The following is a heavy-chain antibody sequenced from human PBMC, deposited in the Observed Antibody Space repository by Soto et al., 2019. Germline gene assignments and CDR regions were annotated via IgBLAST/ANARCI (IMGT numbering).Heavy chain of an antibody. V-gene: IGHV4-59*11. D-gene: IGHD7-27*01. CDR1: GGSINNHY. CDR3: ARANWFFDY. CDR2: IYYSGST. Sequence: QVQLQESGPGLVKPSETLSLTCTVSGGSINNHYWSWIRQPPGQGLEWIGYIYYSGSTNYNPSLKSRVTMSVDTSKNQFSLKLSSLTAADTAIYYSARANWFFDYWGQGTLVTVSS. J-gene: IGHJ4*02.